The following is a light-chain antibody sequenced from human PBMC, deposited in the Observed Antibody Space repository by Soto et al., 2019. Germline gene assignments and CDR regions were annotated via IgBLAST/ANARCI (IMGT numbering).Light chain of an antibody. CDR3: AASDNRLDGNV. Sequence: LPQPPSASGTPGQRVIISCSGSDSNVGTFSVNWYQQVPGAAAKLLIYTNNRRPAGVPDRFSGCKSVHSASLAISGLRSEDEADYYCAASDNRLDGNVFGRGTKFTVL. J-gene: IGLJ1*01. V-gene: IGLV1-44*01. CDR1: DSNVGTFS. CDR2: TNN.